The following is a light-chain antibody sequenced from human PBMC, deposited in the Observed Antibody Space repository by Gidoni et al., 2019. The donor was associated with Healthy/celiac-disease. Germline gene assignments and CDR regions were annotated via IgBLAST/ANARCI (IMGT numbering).Light chain of an antibody. CDR3: QQYNNWPPRYT. V-gene: IGKV3-15*01. CDR1: QSVSSN. J-gene: IGKJ2*01. Sequence: EIVMTPPPATLSVSPGERAPLSCRASQSVSSNLAWYRQNPGQAPRPLIYGESARTTGIPARFSGSGSGTEFTLTISSLQSEDFAVYYCQQYNNWPPRYTFGQGTKLEIK. CDR2: GES.